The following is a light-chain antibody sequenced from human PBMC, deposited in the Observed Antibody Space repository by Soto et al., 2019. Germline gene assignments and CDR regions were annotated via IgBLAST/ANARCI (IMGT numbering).Light chain of an antibody. J-gene: IGKJ2*02. V-gene: IGKV1-5*01. CDR3: QQYLSHPSCT. CDR2: DAY. CDR1: QSIDSW. Sequence: IQVTQSPSTLSASLGDRVTITCRASQSIDSWVAWYQQKPGKAPKLLIFDAYKLESGVPSRFSGSGSGTEFTLTISSLQPDDFATYYCQQYLSHPSCTFGQGTKLEIE.